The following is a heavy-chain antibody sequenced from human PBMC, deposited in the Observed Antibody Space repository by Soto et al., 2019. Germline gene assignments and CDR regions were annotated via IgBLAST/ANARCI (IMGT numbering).Heavy chain of an antibody. J-gene: IGHJ6*02. Sequence: PSLPMSLTRSVADDSICRGAYYRNRNHQPPGKGLEWIGYIYYSGSTYYNPSLKSRVTISVDTSKNQFSLKLSSVTAADTAVYYCARDYDSSGNGMDVWGQGTTVTVSS. D-gene: IGHD3-22*01. CDR3: ARDYDSSGNGMDV. V-gene: IGHV4-30-4*01. CDR2: IYYSGST. CDR1: DDSICRGAYY.